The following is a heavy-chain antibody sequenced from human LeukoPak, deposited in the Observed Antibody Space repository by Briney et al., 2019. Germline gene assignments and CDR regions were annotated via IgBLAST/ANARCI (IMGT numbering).Heavy chain of an antibody. D-gene: IGHD4-23*01. Sequence: SETLSLTCTVSGGSINSYYWSWNRQPAGKGLAWIERIYSSGSTNYNPSLKSRVSMSVDTSKNQFSLKLTSVTAADTAVYFCARGGKATVVTMWGQGILVTVSS. CDR1: GGSINSYY. CDR2: IYSSGST. V-gene: IGHV4-4*07. CDR3: ARGGKATVVTM. J-gene: IGHJ4*02.